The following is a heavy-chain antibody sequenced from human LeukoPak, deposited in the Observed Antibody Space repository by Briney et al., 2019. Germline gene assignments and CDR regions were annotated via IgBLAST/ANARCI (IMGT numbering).Heavy chain of an antibody. J-gene: IGHJ4*02. CDR3: ARDGEEEYSSSSGVNRFHDH. CDR2: ISWNSASI. D-gene: IGHD6-6*01. CDR1: GFSFDDYA. Sequence: GRSLRLSCAASGFSFDDYAMHWVRQAPGKGLEWVSGISWNSASIAYADSVKGRFTISRDNAKNSLYLQMNSLRAEDTAVYYCARDGEEEYSSSSGVNRFHDHWGQGTLVTVSS. V-gene: IGHV3-9*01.